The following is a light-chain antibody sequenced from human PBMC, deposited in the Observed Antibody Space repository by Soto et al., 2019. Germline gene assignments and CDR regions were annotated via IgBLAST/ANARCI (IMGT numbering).Light chain of an antibody. CDR2: DNS. CDR1: SSNIGTDYG. J-gene: IGLJ1*01. CDR3: QCYDRSLSALYV. Sequence: QSVLTQPPSVSGVPGQTVTISCTGSSSNIGTDYGVHWFQQLPGTAPKLLIFDNSNRPSGVPDRFSGSKSGASASLAITGLQAEDEADYYCQCYDRSLSALYVFGTGTKVTVL. V-gene: IGLV1-40*01.